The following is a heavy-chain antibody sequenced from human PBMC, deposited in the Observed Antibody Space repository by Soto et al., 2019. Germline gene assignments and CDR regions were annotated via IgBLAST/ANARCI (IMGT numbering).Heavy chain of an antibody. J-gene: IGHJ3*02. Sequence: SETLSLTCTVSGGSISSYYWSWIRQPPGKGLEWIGYIYYSGSTNYNPSLKSRVTISVDTSKNQFSLKLSSVTAADTAVYYCARDYPARIGVGVRNAFDIWGQGTMVTVSS. V-gene: IGHV4-59*01. CDR3: ARDYPARIGVGVRNAFDI. CDR2: IYYSGST. CDR1: GGSISSYY. D-gene: IGHD2-15*01.